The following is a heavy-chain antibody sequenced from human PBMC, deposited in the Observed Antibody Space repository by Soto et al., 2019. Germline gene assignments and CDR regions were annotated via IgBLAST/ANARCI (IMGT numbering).Heavy chain of an antibody. CDR2: IYPGDSDT. V-gene: IGHV5-51*01. Sequence: GESLKISCKGSGYSFTSYWIGWVRQMPGKGLEWMGIIYPGDSDTRYSPSFQGQVTISADKSISTAYLQWSSLKASDTAMYYCARHVEYCSGGSCYRLYYYYGMDVWGQGTTVTVSS. CDR3: ARHVEYCSGGSCYRLYYYYGMDV. J-gene: IGHJ6*02. D-gene: IGHD2-15*01. CDR1: GYSFTSYW.